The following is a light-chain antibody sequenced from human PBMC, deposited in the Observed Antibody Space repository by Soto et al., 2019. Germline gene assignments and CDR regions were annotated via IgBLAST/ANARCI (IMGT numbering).Light chain of an antibody. CDR2: GAS. CDR1: QSIGSF. Sequence: DIQMTQSPSSLSASVGDRVTIPCRASQSIGSFVNWYQQKPGKAPKLLIYGASSLQSGVPSRFSGSGSGTDFTLTITSLTPEDFETYFCQQSYRTPRAFGPGTNVYIK. CDR3: QQSYRTPRA. J-gene: IGKJ3*01. V-gene: IGKV1-39*01.